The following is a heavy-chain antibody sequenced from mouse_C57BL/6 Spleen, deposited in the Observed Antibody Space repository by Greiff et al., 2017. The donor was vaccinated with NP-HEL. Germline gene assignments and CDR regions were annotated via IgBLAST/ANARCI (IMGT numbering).Heavy chain of an antibody. J-gene: IGHJ1*03. V-gene: IGHV1-22*01. CDR1: GYTFTDYN. CDR3: ARNHYYGSSYGYFDV. CDR2: INPNNGGT. D-gene: IGHD1-1*01. Sequence: EVQLQQSGPELVKPGASVKMSCKASGYTFTDYNMHWVKQSHGKSLEWIGYINPNNGGTSYNQKFKGKATLTVNKSSSTAYMELRSLTSEDSAVYYCARNHYYGSSYGYFDVWGTGTTVTVSS.